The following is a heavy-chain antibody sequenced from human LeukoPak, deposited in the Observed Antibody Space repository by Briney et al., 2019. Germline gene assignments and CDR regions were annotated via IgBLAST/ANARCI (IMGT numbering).Heavy chain of an antibody. J-gene: IGHJ2*01. V-gene: IGHV3-23*01. CDR2: ISGSSGST. CDR3: AKTPTRVGWYFDL. D-gene: IGHD1-26*01. CDR1: GFTFSNYA. Sequence: PGGSLRLSCAASGFTFSNYAMSWVRQAPGKGLDWISAISGSSGSTYYADSVRGRSTISRDNSKDTLYLQMSSLRVEDTAVYYCAKTPTRVGWYFDLWGRGTLVTVSS.